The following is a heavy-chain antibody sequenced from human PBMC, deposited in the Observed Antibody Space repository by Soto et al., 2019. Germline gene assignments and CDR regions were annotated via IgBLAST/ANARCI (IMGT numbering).Heavy chain of an antibody. CDR3: ARVYCSDDLCSHLAY. V-gene: IGHV3-30-3*01. Sequence: PGGSLRLSCAASGFTFSSYAMHWVRQAPGKGLEWVAVISYDGSNKYYADSVKGRFTISRDNSKNTLYLQMNSLRAEDTAVYYCARVYCSDDLCSHLAYWGQGILVTVSS. CDR2: ISYDGSNK. D-gene: IGHD2-8*01. CDR1: GFTFSSYA. J-gene: IGHJ4*02.